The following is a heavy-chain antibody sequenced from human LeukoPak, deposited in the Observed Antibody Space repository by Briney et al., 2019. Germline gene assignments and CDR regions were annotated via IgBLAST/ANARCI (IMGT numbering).Heavy chain of an antibody. CDR2: MSSSDDGR. D-gene: IGHD2-15*01. V-gene: IGHV3-23*01. CDR1: GFSFSSYA. CDR3: AKDREDIVVVVAATHFDY. Sequence: GGSLRLSCATSGFSFSSYAMSWVRQAPGKGLEWVSAMSSSDDGRYYAASVRGRFTISRDNSKNTLYLQMNSLRAEDTAVYYCAKDREDIVVVVAATHFDYWGQGTLVTVSS. J-gene: IGHJ4*02.